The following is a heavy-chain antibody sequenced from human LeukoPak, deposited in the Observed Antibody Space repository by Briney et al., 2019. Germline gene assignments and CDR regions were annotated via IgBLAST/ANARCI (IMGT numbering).Heavy chain of an antibody. V-gene: IGHV3-7*05. CDR2: IKQDGSEK. CDR3: ARDIRVTATLNYYYYGMDV. J-gene: IGHJ6*02. CDR1: GFTFTSYW. Sequence: PGGSLRLSCAASGFTFTSYWMSWVRQAPGKGLEWVANIKQDGSEKYYVDSVKGRFTISRDNAKNSLYLQMNSLRAEDTAVYHCARDIRVTATLNYYYYGMDVWGQGTTVTVSS. D-gene: IGHD2-15*01.